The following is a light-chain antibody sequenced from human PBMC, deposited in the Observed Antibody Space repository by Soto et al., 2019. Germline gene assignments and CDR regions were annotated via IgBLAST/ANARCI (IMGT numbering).Light chain of an antibody. CDR3: QQPGT. CDR1: QGISSY. Sequence: AIRMTQSPSSFSASTGDRVTITCRASQGISSYLAWYQQKQGKAPKLLIYAASTLQSGVPSRFSGSGSGTDFTLTISSLQPEDFATYYCQQPGTFGGGTKVDIK. CDR2: AAS. J-gene: IGKJ4*01. V-gene: IGKV1-8*01.